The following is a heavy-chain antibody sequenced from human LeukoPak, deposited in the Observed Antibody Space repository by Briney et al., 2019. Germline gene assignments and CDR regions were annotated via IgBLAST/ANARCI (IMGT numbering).Heavy chain of an antibody. CDR2: IYSSGST. Sequence: KPSETLSLTYTASGVSISTYYWSWIRQPPGKGLEWLGYIYSSGSTYYNPSLKSRVTISVDTSKKQFSLKLSFVTAADTAVYYCAREGTTHAGVDQWGQGTLVTVSS. CDR3: AREGTTHAGVDQ. J-gene: IGHJ4*02. V-gene: IGHV4-59*01. D-gene: IGHD1-14*01. CDR1: GVSISTYY.